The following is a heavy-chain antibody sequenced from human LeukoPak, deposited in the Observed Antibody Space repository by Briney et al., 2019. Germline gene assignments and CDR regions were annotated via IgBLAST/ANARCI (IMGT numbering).Heavy chain of an antibody. Sequence: GGSLRLSCAASGCTFSSYEMNWVRQAPGKGLEWVSYISSSGSTIYYADSVKGRFTISRDNDKNSLYLQMNSLRAEDTAVYYCARDPDITMVRGVVDGMDVWGQGTTVTVSS. V-gene: IGHV3-48*03. D-gene: IGHD3-10*01. CDR3: ARDPDITMVRGVVDGMDV. CDR2: ISSSGSTI. CDR1: GCTFSSYE. J-gene: IGHJ6*02.